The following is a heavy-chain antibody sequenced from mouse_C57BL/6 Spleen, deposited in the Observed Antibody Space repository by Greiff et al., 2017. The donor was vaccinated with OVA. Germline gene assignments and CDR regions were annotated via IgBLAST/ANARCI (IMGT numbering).Heavy chain of an antibody. V-gene: IGHV1-82*01. D-gene: IGHD1-1*01. J-gene: IGHJ2*01. CDR3: ARSPNYGRSYRFDY. Sequence: QVQLQQSGPELVKPGASVKISCKASGYAFSSSWMNWVKQRPGKGLEWIGRFYPGGGDTNYNGKFKGKATLTADKSSSTAYMQLSSLTSEDSAVYFCARSPNYGRSYRFDYWGQGTTLTVSS. CDR2: FYPGGGDT. CDR1: GYAFSSSW.